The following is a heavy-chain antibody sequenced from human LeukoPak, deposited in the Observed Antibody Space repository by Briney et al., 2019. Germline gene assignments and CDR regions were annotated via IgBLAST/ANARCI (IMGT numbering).Heavy chain of an antibody. CDR1: GFTFSSYT. CDR3: ARDGIVGATRSNFDY. D-gene: IGHD1-26*01. Sequence: PGGSLRLSCAASGFTFSSYTINWVCQAPGKGLEWVSLISSSSNYTYYADSVKGRFTISRDNAKNSLYLQMNSLRVEDTAVYYCARDGIVGATRSNFDYWGQGTLVTVS. CDR2: ISSSSNYT. V-gene: IGHV3-21*01. J-gene: IGHJ4*02.